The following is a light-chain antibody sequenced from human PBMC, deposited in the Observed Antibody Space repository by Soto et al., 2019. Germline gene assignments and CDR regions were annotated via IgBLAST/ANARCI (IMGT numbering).Light chain of an antibody. CDR1: HDIGKS. Sequence: DFQMTQFPPSLSASIGDRVTVTCRASHDIGKSLAWYQQRPGKSPSLLIYDASTLQSGVPARFSGSGSGTDFTLAINTLRPEAVATYYCQNYNDAPLIFGGGTKVEVK. CDR2: DAS. J-gene: IGKJ4*01. CDR3: QNYNDAPLI. V-gene: IGKV1-27*01.